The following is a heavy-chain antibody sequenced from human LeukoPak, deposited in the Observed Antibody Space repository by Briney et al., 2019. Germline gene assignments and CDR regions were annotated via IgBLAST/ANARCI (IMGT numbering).Heavy chain of an antibody. CDR3: ALCSGGSCSYGDY. Sequence: ASVKVSCKASGYTFTSYYMHWVRQAPGQGLEWMGIINPSGGSTSYAQKFQGRVTMTRGTSISTAYMELSRLRSDDTAVYYCALCSGGSCSYGDYWGQGTLVTVSS. CDR1: GYTFTSYY. J-gene: IGHJ4*02. V-gene: IGHV1-46*01. D-gene: IGHD2-15*01. CDR2: INPSGGST.